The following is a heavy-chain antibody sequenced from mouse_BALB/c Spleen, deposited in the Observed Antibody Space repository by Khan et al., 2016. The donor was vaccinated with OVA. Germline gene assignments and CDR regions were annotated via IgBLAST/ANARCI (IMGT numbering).Heavy chain of an antibody. CDR1: GYTFTSYN. CDR3: ARSFYGSSSVMDY. J-gene: IGHJ4*01. Sequence: QVQLQQPGTELVKPGASVKMSCKASGYTFTSYNMHWVKQTPGQGLEWIGAIYPGNGDTSHNQKFKGKATLTADKSSSTAYMQLSSLTSEDSAVYYCARSFYGSSSVMDYWGHGTSVTVSS. D-gene: IGHD1-1*01. CDR2: IYPGNGDT. V-gene: IGHV1-12*01.